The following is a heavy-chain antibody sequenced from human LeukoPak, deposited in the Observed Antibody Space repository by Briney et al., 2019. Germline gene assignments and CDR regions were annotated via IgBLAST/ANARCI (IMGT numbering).Heavy chain of an antibody. Sequence: GGSLRLSCAASGFTFSSNYMSWVRQSPGKGLEWVSVIYSGGSTYYADSVKGRFTISRDNSKNTLYLQMNSLRAEDTAVYYCARDNSGYEAPYYYGMDVWGQGTTVTVSS. J-gene: IGHJ6*02. CDR2: IYSGGST. CDR1: GFTFSSNY. CDR3: ARDNSGYEAPYYYGMDV. V-gene: IGHV3-66*01. D-gene: IGHD5-12*01.